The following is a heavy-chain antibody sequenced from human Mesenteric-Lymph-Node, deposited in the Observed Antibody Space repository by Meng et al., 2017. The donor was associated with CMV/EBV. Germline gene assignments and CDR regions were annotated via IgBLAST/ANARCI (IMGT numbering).Heavy chain of an antibody. CDR1: GGTFSSYT. CDR3: AGGIAAAGSRWFDP. D-gene: IGHD6-13*01. CDR2: IIPILGIA. V-gene: IGHV1-69*02. J-gene: IGHJ5*02. Sequence: QVQLVQSGAEVKKAGSSVKASWKASGGTFSSYTISWVRQAPGQGLEWMGRIIPILGIANYAQKFQGRVTITADKSTSTAYMELSSLRSEDTAVYYCAGGIAAAGSRWFDPWGQGTLVTVSS.